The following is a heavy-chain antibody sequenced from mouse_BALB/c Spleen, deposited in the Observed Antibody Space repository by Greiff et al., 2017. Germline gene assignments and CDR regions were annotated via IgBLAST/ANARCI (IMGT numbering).Heavy chain of an antibody. CDR3: ARWGTTVVVYWYFDV. CDR2: ISYSGST. Sequence: EVQLQQSGPSLVKPSQTLSLTCSVTGDSITSGYWNWIRKFPGNKLEYMGYISYSGSTYYNPSLKSRISITRDTSKNQYYLQLNSVTTEDTATYYCARWGTTVVVYWYFDVWGAGTTVTVSS. D-gene: IGHD1-1*01. V-gene: IGHV3-8*02. CDR1: GDSITSGY. J-gene: IGHJ1*01.